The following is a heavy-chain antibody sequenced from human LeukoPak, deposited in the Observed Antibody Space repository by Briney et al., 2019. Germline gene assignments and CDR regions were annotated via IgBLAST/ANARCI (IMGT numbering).Heavy chain of an antibody. Sequence: PGGSLRLSCAASGFTFSSYAMHWVRQAPGKGLEWVAVISYDGSNKYYADSVKGRFTISRDNSKNTLYLQMNSLRAEDTAVYYCARDSGYSSSWYSGILGYWGQGTLVTVSS. CDR3: ARDSGYSSSWYSGILGY. J-gene: IGHJ4*02. V-gene: IGHV3-30-3*01. D-gene: IGHD6-13*01. CDR1: GFTFSSYA. CDR2: ISYDGSNK.